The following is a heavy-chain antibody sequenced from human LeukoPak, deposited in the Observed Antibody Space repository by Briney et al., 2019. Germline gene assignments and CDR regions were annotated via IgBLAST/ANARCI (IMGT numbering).Heavy chain of an antibody. J-gene: IGHJ3*01. V-gene: IGHV4-30-4*01. CDR1: GDSISNHDYY. CDR2: IYYSGST. CDR3: SGDRSGTFSCFSL. D-gene: IGHD1-26*01. Sequence: SETLSLTCTVSGDSISNHDYYWSWIRQPPGKGLEWIGYIYYSGSTYYNPSLKSRITISVDTSKSQFSLKLTSVTAADTAVYYCSGDRSGTFSCFSLGGKGTMVTVSS.